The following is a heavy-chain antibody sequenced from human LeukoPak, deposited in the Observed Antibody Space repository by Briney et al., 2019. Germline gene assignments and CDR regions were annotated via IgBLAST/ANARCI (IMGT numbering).Heavy chain of an antibody. D-gene: IGHD3-9*01. J-gene: IGHJ3*01. CDR1: GGSISSSSYY. CDR2: TKQDGSQK. V-gene: IGHV3-7*01. CDR3: ARVNGFDWLLGLAFDV. Sequence: PSETLSLTCTVSGGSISSSSYYWGWVRQPPGKGLEWVANTKQDGSQKNYVASVKGRFTISRDNAKNSLYVQMNSLRAEDTAVYCCARVNGFDWLLGLAFDVWGQGTMVTVSS.